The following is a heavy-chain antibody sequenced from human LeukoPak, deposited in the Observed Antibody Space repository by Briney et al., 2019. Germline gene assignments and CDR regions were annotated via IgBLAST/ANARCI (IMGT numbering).Heavy chain of an antibody. J-gene: IGHJ4*02. V-gene: IGHV3-23*01. Sequence: WGSLRLSCAASGFTFSSYAMSWVRQAPGKGLECVSAISGSGGSTYYADSVKGRFTISRDNSKNTLYLQMNSLRAEDTAVYYCAKDPWYDSSGYFGYWGQGTLVTVSS. D-gene: IGHD3-22*01. CDR1: GFTFSSYA. CDR2: ISGSGGST. CDR3: AKDPWYDSSGYFGY.